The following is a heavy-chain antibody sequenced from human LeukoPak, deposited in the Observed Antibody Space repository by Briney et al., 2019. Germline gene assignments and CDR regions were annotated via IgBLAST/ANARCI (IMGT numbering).Heavy chain of an antibody. Sequence: ASVKVSCKASGYTFTSYGISWVRQAPGQGLEWMGWISAYNGNTNYAQKLQGRVTMTTDTSTSTAYMELRSLRSDDTAVYYCAGDVNWNYSRHFDYWGQGTLVTVSS. J-gene: IGHJ4*02. D-gene: IGHD1-7*01. CDR1: GYTFTSYG. V-gene: IGHV1-18*01. CDR2: ISAYNGNT. CDR3: AGDVNWNYSRHFDY.